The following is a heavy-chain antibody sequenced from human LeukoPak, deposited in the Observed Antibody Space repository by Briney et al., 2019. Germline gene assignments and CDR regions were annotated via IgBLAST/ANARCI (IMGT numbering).Heavy chain of an antibody. V-gene: IGHV3-30*18. D-gene: IGHD2-21*02. Sequence: GGSLRLSCAASGFTFSSYGMHWVPQASGKGLEWVAVISYDGSNKCYADSVKGRFTISRDNSKYTLYLQMNSLRAEDTAVYYCAKDCGGGDCYSIDPWGQGTLVTVSS. CDR1: GFTFSSYG. CDR2: ISYDGSNK. CDR3: AKDCGGGDCYSIDP. J-gene: IGHJ5*02.